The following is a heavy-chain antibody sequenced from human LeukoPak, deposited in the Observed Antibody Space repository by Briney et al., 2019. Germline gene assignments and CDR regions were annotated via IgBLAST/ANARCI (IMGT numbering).Heavy chain of an antibody. Sequence: PSETLSLTCTVSGGSISGYYWSWIRQPPGKGLEWIGYIYYSGSTNYNPSLESRVSISVDTSKNQFSLKLSSVTAADTAVYFCARDERGDGYNLDAFHIWGQGTMVTVSS. CDR1: GGSISGYY. J-gene: IGHJ3*02. D-gene: IGHD5-24*01. CDR2: IYYSGST. CDR3: ARDERGDGYNLDAFHI. V-gene: IGHV4-59*01.